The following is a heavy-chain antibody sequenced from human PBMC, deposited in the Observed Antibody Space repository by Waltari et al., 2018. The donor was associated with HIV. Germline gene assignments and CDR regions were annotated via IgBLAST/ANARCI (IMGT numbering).Heavy chain of an antibody. CDR2: IYYSGST. CDR1: GGSLSSSSYY. J-gene: IGHJ4*02. Sequence: QLQLQESGPGLVKPSETLSLTCPVSGGSLSSSSYYWGWIRQPPGKGLGWIGSIYYSGSTYYNPSLKSRVTISVDTSKNQFSLKLSSVTAAETAVYYCARHGTRDTAMVHYWGQGTLVTVSS. V-gene: IGHV4-39*01. CDR3: ARHGTRDTAMVHY. D-gene: IGHD5-18*01.